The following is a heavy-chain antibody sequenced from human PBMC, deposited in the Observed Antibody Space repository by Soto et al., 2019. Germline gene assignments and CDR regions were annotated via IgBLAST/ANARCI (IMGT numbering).Heavy chain of an antibody. D-gene: IGHD7-27*01. CDR2: ISSSSSYI. V-gene: IGHV3-21*01. Sequence: GALRLSCAASGFTFSSYSMNWVRQAPGKGLEWVSSISSSSSYIYYADSVKGRFTISRDNAKNSLYLQMNSLRAEDTAVYYCARDPKTSGGQHWAFNYFDSWGQGTLVTVSS. CDR3: ARDPKTSGGQHWAFNYFDS. CDR1: GFTFSSYS. J-gene: IGHJ4*02.